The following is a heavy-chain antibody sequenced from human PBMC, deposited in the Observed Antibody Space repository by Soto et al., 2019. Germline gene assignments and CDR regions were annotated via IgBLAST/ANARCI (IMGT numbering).Heavy chain of an antibody. D-gene: IGHD2-15*01. V-gene: IGHV1-8*02. CDR1: GGTFSSYA. J-gene: IGHJ3*02. Sequence: ASVKVSCKASGGTFSSYAISWVRQATGQGLEWMGWMNPNSGNTGYAQKFQGRVTMTRNTSISTAYMELSSLRSEDTAVYYCARDGGGSSAFDIWGQGTMVTVSS. CDR2: MNPNSGNT. CDR3: ARDGGGSSAFDI.